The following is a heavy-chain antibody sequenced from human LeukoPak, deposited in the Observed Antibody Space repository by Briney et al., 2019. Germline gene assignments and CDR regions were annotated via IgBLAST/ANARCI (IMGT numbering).Heavy chain of an antibody. J-gene: IGHJ4*02. CDR1: GFTFSSYN. V-gene: IGHV3-21*01. CDR3: ARGPSSGYDYFDY. Sequence: GGSLRLSCAASGFTFSSYNMNWVRQAPGKGLECVSSILMSSSYIYYADSVKGRFNISRDNAKNSLYLQMNRLSADDTAVYYCARGPSSGYDYFDYWGQGNPVTVSS. D-gene: IGHD6-19*01. CDR2: ILMSSSYI.